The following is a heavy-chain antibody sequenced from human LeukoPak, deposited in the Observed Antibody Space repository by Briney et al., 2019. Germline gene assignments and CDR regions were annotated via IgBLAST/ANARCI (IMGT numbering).Heavy chain of an antibody. CDR1: GFTFSSYA. CDR2: ISYDGSNK. CDR3: AKDQPGMGV. J-gene: IGHJ6*02. V-gene: IGHV3-30-3*01. Sequence: GGSLRLSCAASGFTFSSYAMHWVRQAPGKGLEWVAVISYDGSNKYYADSVKGRFTISRDNSKNTLYLQMNSLRAEDAAVYYCAKDQPGMGVWGQGTTVTVSS.